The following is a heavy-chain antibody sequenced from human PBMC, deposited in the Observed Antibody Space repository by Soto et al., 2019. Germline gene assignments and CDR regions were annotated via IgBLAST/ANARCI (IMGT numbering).Heavy chain of an antibody. D-gene: IGHD3-22*01. CDR2: IIPILGIA. CDR3: ARDEADYYDSSGYYYFDY. J-gene: IGHJ4*02. CDR1: GGTFSSYA. Sequence: ASVKVSCKASGGTFSSYAISWVRQAPGQGLEWMGGIIPILGIANYAQKFQGRVTITADKSTSTAYLELSSLRSEDTAVYYCARDEADYYDSSGYYYFDYWGQGTLVTVSS. V-gene: IGHV1-69*10.